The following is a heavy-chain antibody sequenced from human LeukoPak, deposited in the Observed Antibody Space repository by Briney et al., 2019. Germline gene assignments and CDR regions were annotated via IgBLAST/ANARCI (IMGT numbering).Heavy chain of an antibody. CDR3: ARGSSSWDAEYFQH. D-gene: IGHD6-13*01. V-gene: IGHV4-59*01. Sequence: SETLSLTCTVSGGSISSYYWSWIRQPPGKGLEWIGYTYYSGSTNYNPSLKSRVTISVDTSKNQFSLKLSSVTAADTAVYYCARGSSSWDAEYFQHWGQGTLVTVSS. CDR2: TYYSGST. CDR1: GGSISSYY. J-gene: IGHJ1*01.